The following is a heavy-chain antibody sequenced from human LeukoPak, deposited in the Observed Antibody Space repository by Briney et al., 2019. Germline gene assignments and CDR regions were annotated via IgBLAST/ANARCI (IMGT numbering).Heavy chain of an antibody. CDR1: GYSISSGYY. CDR2: IYHSGST. D-gene: IGHD3-10*01. J-gene: IGHJ4*02. V-gene: IGHV4-38-2*02. Sequence: SETLSLTCTVSGYSISSGYYWGWIRQPPGKGLEWIGSIYHSGSTNYNPSLKSRVTISVDKSKNQFSLKLSSVTAADTAVYFCARHGIIYGSGTNFDYWGQGTLVTVSS. CDR3: ARHGIIYGSGTNFDY.